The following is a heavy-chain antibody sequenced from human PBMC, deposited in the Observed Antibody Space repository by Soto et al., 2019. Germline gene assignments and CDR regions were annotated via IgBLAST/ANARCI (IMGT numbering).Heavy chain of an antibody. CDR3: ARPHFAGQGNTFNY. J-gene: IGHJ4*02. D-gene: IGHD3-3*02. V-gene: IGHV3-30*03. Sequence: GGSLRLSCAASGFTFSSYGMHWVRQAPGKGLEWVAVISYDGSNKYYADSVKGRFTISRDNSKNTLYLQMNSLRTEDTAVYYCARPHFAGQGNTFNYWGQGTLVTVSS. CDR2: ISYDGSNK. CDR1: GFTFSSYG.